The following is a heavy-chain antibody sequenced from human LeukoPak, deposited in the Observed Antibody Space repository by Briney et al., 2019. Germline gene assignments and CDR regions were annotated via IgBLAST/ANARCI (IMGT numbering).Heavy chain of an antibody. Sequence: GGSLRLSCAASGFTVSSNYMSWVRQAPGKELEWVSVIYSGGSTYYADSVKGRFTISRDNSKNTLYLQMNSLRAEDTAVYYCARAAARNYYYYYGMDVWGQGTTVTVSS. V-gene: IGHV3-53*01. J-gene: IGHJ6*02. CDR1: GFTVSSNY. CDR2: IYSGGST. CDR3: ARAAARNYYYYYGMDV. D-gene: IGHD2-2*01.